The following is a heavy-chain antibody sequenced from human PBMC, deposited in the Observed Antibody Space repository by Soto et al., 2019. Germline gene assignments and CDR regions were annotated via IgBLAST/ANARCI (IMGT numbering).Heavy chain of an antibody. CDR1: GFTFSSYG. V-gene: IGHV3-30*18. Sequence: QVQLVESGGGVVQPGRSLRLSCAASGFTFSSYGMHWVRQAPGKGLERVAVISYDGSNKYYADSVKGRFTISRDNSKNTLYLQMKSLRAEDTAVYYCAKSRRSDYYYYGMDVWGQGTTVTVSS. CDR2: ISYDGSNK. J-gene: IGHJ6*02. CDR3: AKSRRSDYYYYGMDV.